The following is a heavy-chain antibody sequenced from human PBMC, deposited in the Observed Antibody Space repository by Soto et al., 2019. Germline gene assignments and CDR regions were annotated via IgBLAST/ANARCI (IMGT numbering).Heavy chain of an antibody. Sequence: VKVSCKVSGYTLSEVAIHWVRQTPGQGLEWIGGFDPENDDTSYAQNFQGRVTLTEDTSTDTAYLELSGLRSEDTAIYYCTIAAYCSGATCYSEYNWFHPWGQGSLVTVSS. D-gene: IGHD2-2*01. CDR2: FDPENDDT. CDR3: TIAAYCSGATCYSEYNWFHP. V-gene: IGHV1-24*01. CDR1: GYTLSEVA. J-gene: IGHJ5*02.